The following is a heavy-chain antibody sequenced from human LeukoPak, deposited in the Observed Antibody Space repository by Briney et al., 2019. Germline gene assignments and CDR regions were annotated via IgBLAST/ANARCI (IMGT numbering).Heavy chain of an antibody. V-gene: IGHV3-11*05. CDR3: ARAYGSGSHGY. CDR1: GFTFSYYA. D-gene: IGHD3-10*01. CDR2: ISSSSSYT. J-gene: IGHJ4*02. Sequence: GGSLRLSCAPSGFTFSYYAMSWVRQAPGKGLEWVSYISSSSSYTNYADSVKGRFTISRDNAKNSLYLQMDSLRDDDTAVYYCARAYGSGSHGYWGQGTLVTVSS.